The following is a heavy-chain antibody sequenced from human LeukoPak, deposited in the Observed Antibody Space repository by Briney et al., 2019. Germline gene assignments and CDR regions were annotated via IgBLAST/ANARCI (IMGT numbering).Heavy chain of an antibody. CDR3: ANHYYYDSSGYYYPYYYYYYYMDV. CDR2: ISGSGGST. Sequence: GGSLRLSCAASGFTFSSYDMSWVRQAPGKGLEWVSAISGSGGSTYYADSVKGRFTISRDNSKNTLYLQMNSLRAEDTAVYYCANHYYYDSSGYYYPYYYYYYYMDVWGKGTTVTVSS. D-gene: IGHD3-22*01. V-gene: IGHV3-23*01. CDR1: GFTFSSYD. J-gene: IGHJ6*03.